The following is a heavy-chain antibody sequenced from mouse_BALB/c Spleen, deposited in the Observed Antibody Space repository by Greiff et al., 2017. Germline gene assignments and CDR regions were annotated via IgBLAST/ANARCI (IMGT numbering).Heavy chain of an antibody. CDR1: GYTFTSYT. J-gene: IGHJ3*01. CDR2: INPSSGYT. D-gene: IGHD2-1*01. Sequence: QVQLQQSAAELARPGASVKMSCKASGYTFTSYTMHWVKQRPGQGLEWIGYINPSSGYTEYNQKFKDKTTLTADKSSSTAYMQLSSLTSEDSAVYYCARWGNYVFAYWGQGTLVTVSA. CDR3: ARWGNYVFAY. V-gene: IGHV1-4*02.